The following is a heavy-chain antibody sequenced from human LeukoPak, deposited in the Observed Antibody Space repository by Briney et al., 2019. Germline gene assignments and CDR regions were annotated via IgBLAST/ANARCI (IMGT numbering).Heavy chain of an antibody. Sequence: SETLSLTCTVSGGSISSYYWSWIRQPPGKGLEWIGEINHSGSTNYNPSLKSRVTISVDTSKNQFSLKLSSVTAADTAVYYCARGLRSLGYDYVWGSYRHAKFDYWGQGTLVTVSS. CDR2: INHSGST. V-gene: IGHV4-34*01. CDR3: ARGLRSLGYDYVWGSYRHAKFDY. CDR1: GGSISSYY. D-gene: IGHD3-16*02. J-gene: IGHJ4*02.